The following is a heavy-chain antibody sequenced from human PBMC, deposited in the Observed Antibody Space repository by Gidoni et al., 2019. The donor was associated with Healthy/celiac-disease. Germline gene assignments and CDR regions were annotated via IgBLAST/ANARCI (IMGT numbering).Heavy chain of an antibody. CDR2: ISSSGSTI. CDR1: GFTFSDYY. D-gene: IGHD3-22*01. V-gene: IGHV3-11*01. J-gene: IGHJ1*01. Sequence: QVQLVESGGGLVKPGGSLRLSCSASGFTFSDYYLSWIRQAPGKGLDWVSYISSSGSTIYYAESVKGRFTISRDNAKNSLYLQMKSLRAEDTAVYYCARERSNYYDSSGYPGNFQHWGQGTLVTVSS. CDR3: ARERSNYYDSSGYPGNFQH.